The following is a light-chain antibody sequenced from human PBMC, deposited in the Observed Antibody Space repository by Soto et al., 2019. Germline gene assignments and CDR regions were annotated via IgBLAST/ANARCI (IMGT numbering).Light chain of an antibody. Sequence: DIVMTQSPDSLPVSLGESATINCKSSQIVLYSSNNKNYLAWYQQKPGQPPKLLIYWASTRESGVPDRFSGSGSGTDFTLTISSLQAEDVAVYYCQQYYSTPPTFGQGTKVDIK. V-gene: IGKV4-1*01. CDR1: QIVLYSSNNKNY. CDR3: QQYYSTPPT. J-gene: IGKJ1*01. CDR2: WAS.